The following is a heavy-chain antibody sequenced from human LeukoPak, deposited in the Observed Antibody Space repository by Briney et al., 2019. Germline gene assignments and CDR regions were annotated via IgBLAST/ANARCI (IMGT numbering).Heavy chain of an antibody. V-gene: IGHV3-21*01. CDR3: ARDLDSQHAVTGYFDY. J-gene: IGHJ4*02. CDR2: ISSSSSYI. CDR1: GFTFSSYS. D-gene: IGHD4-23*01. Sequence: PGGSLRLSCAASGFTFSSYSMNWVRQAPGKGLEWVSSISSSSSYIYYTDSVKGRFTISRDNAKNSLYLQMNSLRVEDTAVYYCARDLDSQHAVTGYFDYWGQGTLVTVSS.